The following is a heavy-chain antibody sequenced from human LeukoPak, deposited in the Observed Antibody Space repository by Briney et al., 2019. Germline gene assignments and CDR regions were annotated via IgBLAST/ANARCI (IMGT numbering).Heavy chain of an antibody. CDR3: ARDRVRHSYGFAFDI. J-gene: IGHJ3*02. V-gene: IGHV4-59*01. D-gene: IGHD5-18*01. CDR1: GGSISSYY. Sequence: PSETLSLTCTVSGGSISSYYWSWIRQPPGKGLEWIGYMYYSGSTNYNPSLKSRVTISVDTSENQFSLKPSSVTAADTAVYYCARDRVRHSYGFAFDIWGQGTMVTVSS. CDR2: MYYSGST.